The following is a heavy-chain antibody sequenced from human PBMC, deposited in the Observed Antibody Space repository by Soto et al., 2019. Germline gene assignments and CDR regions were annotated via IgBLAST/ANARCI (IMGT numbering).Heavy chain of an antibody. CDR1: GFTFSSYS. CDR2: ISSSSSTI. CDR3: ARDPEIPLLAGTDYYYYGMDV. J-gene: IGHJ6*02. V-gene: IGHV3-48*02. D-gene: IGHD2-15*01. Sequence: GGSLRLSCAASGFTFSSYSMNWVRQAPGKGLEWVSYISSSSSTIYYADSVKGRFTISRDNAKNSLYLQMNSLRDEDTAVYYCARDPEIPLLAGTDYYYYGMDVWGQGATVTVSS.